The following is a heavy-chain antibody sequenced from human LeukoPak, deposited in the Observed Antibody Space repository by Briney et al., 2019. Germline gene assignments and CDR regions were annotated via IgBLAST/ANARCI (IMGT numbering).Heavy chain of an antibody. CDR1: GYTFTSYG. Sequence: ASVKVSCKASGYTFTSYGISWVRQAPGQGLEWMGWINPNSGGTNYAQKFQGRVTMTRDTSISTAYMELSRLRSDDTAVYYCASESASYCSGSSCYPEGFDYWGQGTLVTVSS. V-gene: IGHV1-2*02. CDR3: ASESASYCSGSSCYPEGFDY. J-gene: IGHJ4*02. D-gene: IGHD2-15*01. CDR2: INPNSGGT.